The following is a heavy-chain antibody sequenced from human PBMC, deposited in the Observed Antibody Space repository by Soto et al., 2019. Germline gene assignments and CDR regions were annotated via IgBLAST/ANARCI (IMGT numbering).Heavy chain of an antibody. CDR1: GFTFSSYA. CDR3: AKDLDPYPDYPNLYDY. J-gene: IGHJ4*02. CDR2: ISGSGGST. Sequence: EVQLLESGGGLVQPGGSLRLSCAASGFTFSSYAMSWVRQAPGKGLEWVSAISGSGGSTYYADSVKGRFTISRDNSKNTLYLQMNSLRAEDTAVYYCAKDLDPYPDYPNLYDYWGQGTLVTVSS. V-gene: IGHV3-23*01. D-gene: IGHD3-10*01.